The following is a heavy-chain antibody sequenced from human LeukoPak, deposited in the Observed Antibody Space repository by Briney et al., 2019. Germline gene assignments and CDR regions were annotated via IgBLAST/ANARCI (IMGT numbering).Heavy chain of an antibody. Sequence: GGSLRLSCAACGFTFRSYGMVWVRQAPGKGLEYVSGITSNGGTTYYGNSVKGRFTISRDNSKDTLHLQMGSLRTEDMAVYYCARAMRWASDYWGQGTLVTVAS. CDR1: GFTFRSYG. D-gene: IGHD4-23*01. CDR2: ITSNGGTT. V-gene: IGHV3-64*01. J-gene: IGHJ4*02. CDR3: ARAMRWASDY.